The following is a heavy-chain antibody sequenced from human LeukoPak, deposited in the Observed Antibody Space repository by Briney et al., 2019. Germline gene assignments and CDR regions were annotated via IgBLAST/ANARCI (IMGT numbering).Heavy chain of an antibody. Sequence: ASVKVSCKASGYTFTSYDINWVRQATGHGLEWMGWMNPNSGNTGYAQKFKGGVTMTSNTSKSTAYMEVSRLRSEDTAVYYCARAYGSAGYSPRWGSYYYYGMDVWGQGTTVTVSS. CDR2: MNPNSGNT. CDR3: ARAYGSAGYSPRWGSYYYYGMDV. V-gene: IGHV1-8*01. J-gene: IGHJ6*02. D-gene: IGHD3-10*01. CDR1: GYTFTSYD.